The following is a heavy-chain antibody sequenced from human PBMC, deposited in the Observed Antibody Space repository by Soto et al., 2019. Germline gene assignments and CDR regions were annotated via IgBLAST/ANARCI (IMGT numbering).Heavy chain of an antibody. D-gene: IGHD2-8*02. CDR3: CWCGTINYYFNQ. CDR2: MKSEGSGGTK. V-gene: IGHV3-15*01. Sequence: EVQLVESGGDLVKPGGSLRLSCTVSGLKFSDAWMSWVRQVPGKGLEWVGRMKSEGSGGTKDYAPPVKGRFTISRDDSKNTVNLQMSSLKTEDTAMYYCCWCGTINYYFNQWGQGTLVTVSS. CDR1: GLKFSDAW. J-gene: IGHJ4*02.